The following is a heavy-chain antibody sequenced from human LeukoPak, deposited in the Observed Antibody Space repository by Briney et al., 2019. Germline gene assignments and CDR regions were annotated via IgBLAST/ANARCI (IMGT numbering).Heavy chain of an antibody. D-gene: IGHD3-16*02. V-gene: IGHV4-38-2*01. CDR2: MYHSGST. Sequence: PSETLSLTCAVSGYSISSGYYWGWFRQPPGKGLEWIGCMYHSGSTYYNPSLKSRVTISVDTSKNQFSLKLSSVTAADAAMYYCASHYSSGSYRYTGSFDSWGQGMLVNVSS. CDR3: ASHYSSGSYRYTGSFDS. J-gene: IGHJ4*02. CDR1: GYSISSGYY.